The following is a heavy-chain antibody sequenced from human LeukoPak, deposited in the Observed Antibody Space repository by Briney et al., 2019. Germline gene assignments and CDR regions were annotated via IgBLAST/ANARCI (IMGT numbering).Heavy chain of an antibody. D-gene: IGHD1-1*01. Sequence: SETLSLTCTVSGVSISSYYWNWIRQPPGKGLEWIGYIYYSGSTSYNPSLKSRVTMSVDTSKNQFSLNLSSVTAADTAAYYCATYRGTRGSYYYWGQGTLVTVSS. V-gene: IGHV4-59*08. CDR3: ATYRGTRGSYYY. J-gene: IGHJ4*02. CDR2: IYYSGST. CDR1: GVSISSYY.